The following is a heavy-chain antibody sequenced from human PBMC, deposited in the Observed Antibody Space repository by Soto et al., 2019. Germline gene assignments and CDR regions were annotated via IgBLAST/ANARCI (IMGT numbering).Heavy chain of an antibody. J-gene: IGHJ1*01. Sequence: QVQLVQSGAEVKKPGASVKVSCKASGYTFSIYEITWVRQAPGQGLEWMVWITPHNGDIKTVQKYQGRVTMTTDPSTNTAYMELRGLRHDDTAVYYCARGRGTGGMTGIEYFQYWGQGTLVTVSS. V-gene: IGHV1-18*01. D-gene: IGHD3-9*01. CDR3: ARGRGTGGMTGIEYFQY. CDR2: ITPHNGDI. CDR1: GYTFSIYE.